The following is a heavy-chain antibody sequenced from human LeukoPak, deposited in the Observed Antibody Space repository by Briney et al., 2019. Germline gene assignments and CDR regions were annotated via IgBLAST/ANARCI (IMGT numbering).Heavy chain of an antibody. CDR1: GGSISSYY. Sequence: TSETLSLTCTVSGGSISSYYWSWIRQPPGKGLEWIGYIYYSGSTNYNPSLKSRVTISVDTSKNQFSLKLSSVTAADTAVYYCARATVAVAGTLYWLDPWAREPWSPSPQ. J-gene: IGHJ5*02. CDR3: ARATVAVAGTLYWLDP. D-gene: IGHD6-19*01. V-gene: IGHV4-59*01. CDR2: IYYSGST.